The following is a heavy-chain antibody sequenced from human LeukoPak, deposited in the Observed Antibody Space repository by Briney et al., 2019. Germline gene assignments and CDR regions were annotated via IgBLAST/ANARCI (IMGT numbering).Heavy chain of an antibody. J-gene: IGHJ4*02. Sequence: PSETLSLTCTVSGGSISIYYWSWIRQPAGKGLEWIGRIYTSGSTNYNPSLKSRVTMSVDTSKNQFSLKLSSVTAADTAVYYCANTLQTTMVTDFDYWGQGTLVTVSS. CDR1: GGSISIYY. V-gene: IGHV4-4*07. D-gene: IGHD4-23*01. CDR2: IYTSGST. CDR3: ANTLQTTMVTDFDY.